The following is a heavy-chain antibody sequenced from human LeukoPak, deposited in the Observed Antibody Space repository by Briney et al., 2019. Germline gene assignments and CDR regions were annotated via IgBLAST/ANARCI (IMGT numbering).Heavy chain of an antibody. J-gene: IGHJ4*02. CDR1: GASIVRDY. CDR3: AREHRGRDGYTLDY. Sequence: SETLSLTCTVSGASIVRDYWSWVRQPPGTGLQWIGYVYETGSRNYNPSLDRRVSISMDRSKNQFSLRLDSVTAADTAMYYCAREHRGRDGYTLDYWGQGILVTASS. CDR2: VYETGSR. V-gene: IGHV4-59*12. D-gene: IGHD5-24*01.